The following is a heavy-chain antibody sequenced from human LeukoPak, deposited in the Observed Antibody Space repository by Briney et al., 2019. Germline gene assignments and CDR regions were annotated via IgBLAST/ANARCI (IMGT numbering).Heavy chain of an antibody. CDR3: TRERGSGSWCPFDP. D-gene: IGHD6-13*01. Sequence: GGSLRLSWTGSGFSFGDYVMNWVRQAPGKRLEWVGVIRSKSAGGTTEYAASVKDRFTISRDDSKSIAYLQMNSLKTEDTAVYYCTRERGSGSWCPFDPWGQGTLVTVSS. J-gene: IGHJ5*02. CDR2: IRSKSAGGTT. V-gene: IGHV3-49*04. CDR1: GFSFGDYV.